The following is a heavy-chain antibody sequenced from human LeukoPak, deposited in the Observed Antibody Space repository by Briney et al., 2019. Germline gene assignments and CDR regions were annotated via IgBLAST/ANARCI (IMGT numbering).Heavy chain of an antibody. Sequence: ASVKVSCKASGYTFTSYGIGWVRQAPGQGLEWMGWISAYNGNTNYAQKLQGRVTMTTDTSTSTAYMELRSLRSDDTAVYYCARDPTYCSGGSCYPTNLGYYYYGMDVWGQGTTVTVSS. CDR1: GYTFTSYG. J-gene: IGHJ6*02. D-gene: IGHD2-15*01. V-gene: IGHV1-18*01. CDR2: ISAYNGNT. CDR3: ARDPTYCSGGSCYPTNLGYYYYGMDV.